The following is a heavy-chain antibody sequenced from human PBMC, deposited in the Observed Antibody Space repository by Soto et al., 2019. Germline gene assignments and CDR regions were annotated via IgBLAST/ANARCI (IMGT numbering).Heavy chain of an antibody. J-gene: IGHJ6*02. CDR1: GGSISSGNYY. Sequence: QVQLQESGPGLVKPSQTLSLTCTVSGGSISSGNYYWSWVRQHPGKGLEWIGYIYYSGSTFYNPSLKSRVTLSVDTSENQSSLKLSSVTAADTAVYYCASDRGDCYNPYYYDGMDVWGQGTTVTVSS. D-gene: IGHD2-21*01. CDR2: IYYSGST. V-gene: IGHV4-31*03. CDR3: ASDRGDCYNPYYYDGMDV.